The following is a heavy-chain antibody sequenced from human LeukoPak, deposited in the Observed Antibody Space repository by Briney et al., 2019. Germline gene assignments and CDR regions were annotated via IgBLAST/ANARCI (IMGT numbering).Heavy chain of an antibody. CDR2: IIPIFGTA. D-gene: IGHD5-12*01. V-gene: IGHV1-69*06. J-gene: IGHJ5*02. CDR3: ARVGGYSYGSTAGWFDP. Sequence: SVRVSCKASGGTFSSYAISWVRQAPGQGLEWMGGIIPIFGTANYAQKFQGRVTITADKSTSTAYMELSSLRSEDTAVYYCARVGGYSYGSTAGWFDPWGQGTLVTVSS. CDR1: GGTFSSYA.